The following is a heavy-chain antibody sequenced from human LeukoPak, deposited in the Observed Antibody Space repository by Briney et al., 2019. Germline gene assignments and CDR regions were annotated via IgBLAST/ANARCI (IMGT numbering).Heavy chain of an antibody. CDR1: GFTFSSFA. CDR3: ARLPAFSFVDY. CDR2: ISGSGGST. J-gene: IGHJ4*02. Sequence: GGSLRLSCSASGFTFSSFAMHWVRQAPGKGLEWVSAISGSGGSTYYADSVKGRFTISRDNSKNTLYLQMNSLRAEDTAVYYCARLPAFSFVDYWGQGTLVTVSS. V-gene: IGHV3-23*01. D-gene: IGHD3-10*01.